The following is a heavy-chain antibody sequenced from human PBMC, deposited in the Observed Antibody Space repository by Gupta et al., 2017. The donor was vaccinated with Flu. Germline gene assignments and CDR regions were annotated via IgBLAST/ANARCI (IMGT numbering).Heavy chain of an antibody. D-gene: IGHD3-22*01. CDR2: IYYSGST. J-gene: IGHJ3*02. CDR3: ARGFLFLAAYYDSSGQYPPDAFDI. V-gene: IGHV4-31*03. Sequence: QVQLQESGPGLVKPSQTLSLTCTVSGGSISSGGYYWSWIRQHPGKGLEWIGYIYYSGSTYYNPSLKSRVTISVDTSKNQFSLKLSSVTAADTAVYYCARGFLFLAAYYDSSGQYPPDAFDIWGQGTMVTVSS. CDR1: GGSISSGGYY.